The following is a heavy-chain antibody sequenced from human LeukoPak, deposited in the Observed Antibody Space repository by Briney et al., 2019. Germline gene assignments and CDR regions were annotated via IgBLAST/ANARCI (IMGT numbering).Heavy chain of an antibody. Sequence: GGSLRLSCAASGFTLSSYWMHWVRHAPGKGLEWVSGINWNGGSTVYADSVKGRFTISRDNAKNSLYLQMNSLRAEDTALYYCARGPYSGSYYRFDYWGQGTLVTVSS. CDR2: INWNGGST. CDR1: GFTLSSYW. CDR3: ARGPYSGSYYRFDY. V-gene: IGHV3-20*04. J-gene: IGHJ4*02. D-gene: IGHD1-26*01.